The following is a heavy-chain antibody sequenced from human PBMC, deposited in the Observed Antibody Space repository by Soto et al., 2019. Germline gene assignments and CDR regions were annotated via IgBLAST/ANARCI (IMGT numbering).Heavy chain of an antibody. V-gene: IGHV1-69*01. J-gene: IGHJ5*02. D-gene: IGHD2-2*02. Sequence: QVQLVQSGAEVKKPGSSVKVSCKASGGTFSSYAISWVRQAPGQGLEWMGGIIPIFGTANYAQKFQGRVTITADEPTSTAYMELSSLRSEDTAVYYCAREIVVVPAAIRATLGWFDPWGQGTLVTVSS. CDR3: AREIVVVPAAIRATLGWFDP. CDR2: IIPIFGTA. CDR1: GGTFSSYA.